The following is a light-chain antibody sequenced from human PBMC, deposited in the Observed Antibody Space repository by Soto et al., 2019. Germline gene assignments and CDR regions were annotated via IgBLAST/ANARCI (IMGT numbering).Light chain of an antibody. CDR3: QQYGSSSWT. Sequence: EIVLTQSPGTLSLSPGEIATLSCRASQSVSSSYLAWYQQKPGQAPRILIYGASSRATGIPDRFSGSGSGTDFTLTISRLEPEDVAVYYCQQYGSSSWTLGQGTKVDIK. V-gene: IGKV3-20*01. J-gene: IGKJ1*01. CDR2: GAS. CDR1: QSVSSSY.